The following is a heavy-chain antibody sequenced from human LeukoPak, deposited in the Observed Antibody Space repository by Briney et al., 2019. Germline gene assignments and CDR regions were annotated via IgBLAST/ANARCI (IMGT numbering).Heavy chain of an antibody. CDR1: GFPFSSHA. V-gene: IGHV3-23*01. CDR2: FSVSGVPK. D-gene: IGHD2-8*01. Sequence: GGSLSLSCAASGFPFSSHALNGSARPPGGGWEGASGFSVSGVPKTYEASGRGRFTISRDNSKNTLYLQMNSLRAEDTAVYYCANGNRCTSPNCLGYYYFYMDVWGKGTTVTVSS. J-gene: IGHJ6*03. CDR3: ANGNRCTSPNCLGYYYFYMDV.